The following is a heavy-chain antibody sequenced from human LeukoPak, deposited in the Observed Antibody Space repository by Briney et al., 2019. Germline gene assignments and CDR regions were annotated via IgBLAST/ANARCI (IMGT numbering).Heavy chain of an antibody. J-gene: IGHJ3*02. V-gene: IGHV4-34*01. CDR2: INHSGST. CDR1: GGSFSGYY. Sequence: SETLSLTCAVYGGSFSGYYWSWIRQPPGKGLEWIGEINHSGSTNYNPSLKSRVTISVDTSKNQFSLKLSSVAAADTAVYYCARSKSWRPPSDAFDIWGQGTMVTVSS. D-gene: IGHD6-13*01. CDR3: ARSKSWRPPSDAFDI.